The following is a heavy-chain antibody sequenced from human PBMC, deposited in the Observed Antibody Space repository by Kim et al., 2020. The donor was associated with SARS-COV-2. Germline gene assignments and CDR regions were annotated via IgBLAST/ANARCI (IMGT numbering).Heavy chain of an antibody. V-gene: IGHV3-23*01. J-gene: IGHJ4*02. CDR3: ATGRYCTNGVCYFYDF. CDR2: ISGSVGNT. CDR1: GFTFSVYG. Sequence: GGSLRLSCAASGFTFSVYGMSWVRQAPGKGLEWVSGISGSVGNTYYADSVKGRFTISRDNSKNTLYLQMNSPRAEDTAVYFCATGRYCTNGVCYFYDFWGQGTLVTVSS. D-gene: IGHD2-8*01.